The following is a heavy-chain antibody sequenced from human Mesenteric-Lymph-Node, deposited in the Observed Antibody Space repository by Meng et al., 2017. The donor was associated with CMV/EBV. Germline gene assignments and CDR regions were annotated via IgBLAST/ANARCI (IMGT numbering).Heavy chain of an antibody. J-gene: IGHJ1*01. CDR1: GGSISSGGSY. CDR3: ARNFGDYSEYFQH. D-gene: IGHD4-17*01. Sequence: SETLSPTCTVSGGSISSGGSYWSWVRQHPGKGLEWIGNIYFSGDSYYNPSLGSRVTISVDTSNNQFSLKLSSVTAADTAVYYCARNFGDYSEYFQHWGPGTLVTVSS. CDR2: IYFSGDS. V-gene: IGHV4-31*03.